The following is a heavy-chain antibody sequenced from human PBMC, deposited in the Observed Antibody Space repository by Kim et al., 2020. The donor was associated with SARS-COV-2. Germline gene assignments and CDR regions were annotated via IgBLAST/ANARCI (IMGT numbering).Heavy chain of an antibody. Sequence: SETLSLTYTVSGGSISSSSYYWGWIRQPPGKGLEWIGSIYYSGSTYYNPSLKSRVTISVDTSKNQFSLKLSSVTAADTAVYYCASRGGYAKYGDNWDYWGQGTLVTVSS. V-gene: IGHV4-39*01. CDR1: GGSISSSSYY. D-gene: IGHD4-17*01. J-gene: IGHJ4*02. CDR3: ASRGGYAKYGDNWDY. CDR2: IYYSGST.